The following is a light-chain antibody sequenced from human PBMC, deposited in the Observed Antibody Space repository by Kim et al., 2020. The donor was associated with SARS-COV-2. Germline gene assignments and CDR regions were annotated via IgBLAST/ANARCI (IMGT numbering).Light chain of an antibody. CDR3: QQYDDLLLT. CDR2: DAT. Sequence: DIQMTQSPSFLSASVGDRVTITCRASQDISTYLNWFQQKPGKAPKLLIYDATTLQSGVPSRFSGRGSGSDFTLTITSLQPEDFATYYCQQYDDLLLTFGQGTKLEIK. V-gene: IGKV1-33*01. CDR1: QDISTY. J-gene: IGKJ2*01.